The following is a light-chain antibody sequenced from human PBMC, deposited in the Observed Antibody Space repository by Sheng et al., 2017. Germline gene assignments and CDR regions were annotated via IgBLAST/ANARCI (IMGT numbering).Light chain of an antibody. CDR3: QSYDTSLAGPWV. CDR1: RSNIGAGYH. Sequence: QSVLTQPPSVSGAPGQRVTISCTGNRSNIGAGYHVHWYQHLPGIAPKLLIYGDSNRPSGVPDRFKGSKSGPSASLAITGLRAEDEADYYCQSYDTSLAGPWVFGGGTKLTVL. J-gene: IGLJ3*02. CDR2: GDS. V-gene: IGLV1-40*01.